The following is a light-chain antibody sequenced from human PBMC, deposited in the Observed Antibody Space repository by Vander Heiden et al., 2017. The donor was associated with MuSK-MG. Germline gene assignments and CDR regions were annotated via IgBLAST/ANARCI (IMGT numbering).Light chain of an antibody. CDR1: NIGSKS. CDR3: QVWDSSSHHVV. J-gene: IGLJ2*01. CDR2: YDS. V-gene: IGLV3-21*04. Sequence: SYVLTQPPSVSVAPGKTARITCGGNNIGSKSVHWYQQKPGQAPVLVIYYDSDRPSGIPERFSGSNSGNTATLTISRVEAGDEADYYCQVWDSSSHHVVFGGGTKLIVL.